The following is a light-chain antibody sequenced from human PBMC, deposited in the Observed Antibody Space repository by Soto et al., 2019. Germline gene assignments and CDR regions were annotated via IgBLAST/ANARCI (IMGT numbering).Light chain of an antibody. Sequence: DRVTITCRSSQSVSNWLAWYQQKPGKAPKLLIYKASSLESGVPSRFSGSGSGTEFTLTISNLQPEDFATYYCQQYYSHPLTFGQGTRLEIK. CDR1: QSVSNW. J-gene: IGKJ5*01. V-gene: IGKV1-5*03. CDR2: KAS. CDR3: QQYYSHPLT.